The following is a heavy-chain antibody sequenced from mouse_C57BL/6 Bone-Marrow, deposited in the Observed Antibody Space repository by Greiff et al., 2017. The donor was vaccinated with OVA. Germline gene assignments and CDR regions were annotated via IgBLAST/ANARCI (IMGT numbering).Heavy chain of an antibody. CDR2: IYPGDGDT. CDR3: ARGGYGNWYFDV. V-gene: IGHV1-82*01. J-gene: IGHJ1*03. CDR1: GYAFSSSW. D-gene: IGHD2-10*02. Sequence: QVQLKQSGPELVKPGASVKISCKASGYAFSSSWMNWVKQRPGKGLEWIGRIYPGDGDTNYNGKFKGKATLTADKSSSTAYMQLSSLTSEDSAVYFCARGGYGNWYFDVWGTGTTVTVSS.